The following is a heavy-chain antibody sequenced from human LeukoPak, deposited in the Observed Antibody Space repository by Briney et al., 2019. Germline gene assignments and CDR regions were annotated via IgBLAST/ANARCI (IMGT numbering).Heavy chain of an antibody. V-gene: IGHV1-69*01. J-gene: IGHJ5*02. CDR1: GGTFSSYA. Sequence: SVKVSCKASGGTFSSYAISWVRQAPGQGLEWMGGIIPIFGTANYAQKFQGRVTITADEPTSTAYMELSSLRSEDTAVYYCASEIAAAGTRWFDPWGQGTLVTVSS. D-gene: IGHD6-13*01. CDR3: ASEIAAAGTRWFDP. CDR2: IIPIFGTA.